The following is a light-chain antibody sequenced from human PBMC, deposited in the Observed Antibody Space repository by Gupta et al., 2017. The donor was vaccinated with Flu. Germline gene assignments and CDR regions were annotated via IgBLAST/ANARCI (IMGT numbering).Light chain of an antibody. V-gene: IGLV1-47*01. Sequence: GKRFTSSGSGTTSNLRGHYGYWYQQYPSAALKLLIYRNERRPSGVPDRFSGSKSGTSASLSISGLRSEDEARYFCATWGDTVRVFGGGTKLTVL. CDR1: TSNLRGHY. CDR3: ATWGDTVRV. J-gene: IGLJ3*02. CDR2: RNE.